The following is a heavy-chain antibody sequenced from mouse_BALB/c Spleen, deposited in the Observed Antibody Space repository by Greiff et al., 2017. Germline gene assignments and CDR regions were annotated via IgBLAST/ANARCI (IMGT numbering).Heavy chain of an antibody. Sequence: VKVVESGPGLVQPSQSLSITCTVSGFSLTSYGVHWVRQSPGKGLEWLGVIWSGGSTDYNAAFISRLSISKDNSKSQVFFKMNSLQADDTAIYYCARNLGDSSGAAMDYWGQGTSVTVSS. CDR3: ARNLGDSSGAAMDY. CDR2: IWSGGST. D-gene: IGHD3-2*01. CDR1: GFSLTSYG. V-gene: IGHV2-4-1*01. J-gene: IGHJ4*01.